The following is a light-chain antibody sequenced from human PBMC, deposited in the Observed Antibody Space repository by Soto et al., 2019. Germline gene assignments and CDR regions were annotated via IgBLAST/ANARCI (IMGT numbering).Light chain of an antibody. V-gene: IGKV3D-7*01. CDR2: GAS. J-gene: IGKJ4*01. Sequence: EIVMTQSPATLSLSPGERATLSCRASQSFSSSHISWYQQKPGQAPRLLIYGASTRATGVPARFSGSGSGTEFTLTISSLQPEDFAVYYCEQDYSLPKTFGGGTKVEIK. CDR1: QSFSSSH. CDR3: EQDYSLPKT.